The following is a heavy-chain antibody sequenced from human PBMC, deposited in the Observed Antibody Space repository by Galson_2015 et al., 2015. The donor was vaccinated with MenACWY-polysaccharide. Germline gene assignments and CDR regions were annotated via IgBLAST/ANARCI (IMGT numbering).Heavy chain of an antibody. CDR1: GFTVGGLY. Sequence: SLRLSCAASGFTVGGLYMSWVRQAPGKGPEWVSIMYSGGITEYEDSAKGRFTISSGIYKNTVYLQKNNLKGEDKAVYYCARGAQRFFDYWGQGRLVTVSS. J-gene: IGHJ4*02. CDR2: MYSGGIT. V-gene: IGHV3-53*01. CDR3: ARGAQRFFDY.